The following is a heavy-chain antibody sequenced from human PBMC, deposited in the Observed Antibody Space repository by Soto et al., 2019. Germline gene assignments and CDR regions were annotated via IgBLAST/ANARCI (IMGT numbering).Heavy chain of an antibody. J-gene: IGHJ4*02. D-gene: IGHD6-13*01. CDR3: ARDRGSSSWSDY. CDR1: GYTFTSYA. Sequence: GASVKVSCKASGYTFTSYAMHWVRQAPGQRLEWMGWINAGNGNTKYSQKLQGRVTITRDTSTSTAYMELSSLRSDDTAVYYCARDRGSSSWSDYWGQGTLVTVSS. CDR2: INAGNGNT. V-gene: IGHV1-3*01.